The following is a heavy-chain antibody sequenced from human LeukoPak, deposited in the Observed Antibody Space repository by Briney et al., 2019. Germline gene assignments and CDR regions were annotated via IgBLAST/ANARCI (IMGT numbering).Heavy chain of an antibody. D-gene: IGHD3-22*01. CDR1: GFTFSSDA. Sequence: GGSLRLSCAASGFTFSSDAMSWVRQAPGKGLEWVSYISSSSSTIYYADSVKGRFTISRDNAKNSLYLQMNSLRAEDTAVYYCARDKDYYDSRSWFDPWGQGTLVTVSS. CDR3: ARDKDYYDSRSWFDP. CDR2: ISSSSSTI. J-gene: IGHJ5*02. V-gene: IGHV3-48*01.